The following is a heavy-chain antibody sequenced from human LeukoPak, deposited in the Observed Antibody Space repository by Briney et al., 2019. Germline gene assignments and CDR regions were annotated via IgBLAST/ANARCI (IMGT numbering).Heavy chain of an antibody. Sequence: ASVKASCKASGYTFTSYYMHWVRQAPGQGLEWMGIINPSGGSTSYAQKFQGRVTMTRDTSTSTVYMELSSLRSEDTAVYYCARSVDTAMVRTLLDYWGQGTLVTVSS. CDR2: INPSGGST. CDR1: GYTFTSYY. J-gene: IGHJ4*02. D-gene: IGHD5-18*01. CDR3: ARSVDTAMVRTLLDY. V-gene: IGHV1-46*01.